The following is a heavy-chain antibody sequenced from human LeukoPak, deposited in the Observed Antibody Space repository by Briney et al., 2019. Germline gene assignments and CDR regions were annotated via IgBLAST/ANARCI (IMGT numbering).Heavy chain of an antibody. CDR1: GFTFRSYA. CDR2: ISGSGGST. CDR3: AKEVDIVLVVAATGYLDY. D-gene: IGHD2-15*01. J-gene: IGHJ4*02. Sequence: PGGSLRLSCAASGFTFRSYAMSWVRQAPGKGLEWVSAISGSGGSTYYADSVKGRFTISRDNSKNTLYLQMNSLRAEDTAIYYCAKEVDIVLVVAATGYLDYWGQGTLVTVSS. V-gene: IGHV3-23*01.